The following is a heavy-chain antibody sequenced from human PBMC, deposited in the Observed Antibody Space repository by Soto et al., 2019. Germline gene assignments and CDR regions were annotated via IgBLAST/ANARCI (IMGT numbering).Heavy chain of an antibody. CDR1: GFTVSSNY. CDR3: ARDRIPTGMDV. V-gene: IGHV3-66*01. Sequence: EVQLVESGGGLVQPGGSLRLSCAASGFTVSSNYMSWVRQAPGKGLEWVSVIYSGGSTYYADSVKGRFTISRDNSKNTLYLQRNRLRAEDTAVYYCARDRIPTGMDVWGQGTTVTVSS. CDR2: IYSGGST. J-gene: IGHJ6*02.